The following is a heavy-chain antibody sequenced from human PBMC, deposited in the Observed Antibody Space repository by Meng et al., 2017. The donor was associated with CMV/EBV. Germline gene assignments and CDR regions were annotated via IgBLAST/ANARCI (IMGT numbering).Heavy chain of an antibody. CDR1: GYTFTSYG. V-gene: IGHV1-18*01. D-gene: IGHD2-2*01. CDR3: ARDCSSTSCYRRGNNYYGMDV. CDR2: ISGYNGNT. J-gene: IGHJ6*02. Sequence: ASVKVSCKASGYTFTSYGISWVRQAPGQGLEWMGWISGYNGNTGYAQKLQGRVTVTTDTSTGTAYMELRSLRSDDTAVYYCARDCSSTSCYRRGNNYYGMDVWGQGTTVTVSS.